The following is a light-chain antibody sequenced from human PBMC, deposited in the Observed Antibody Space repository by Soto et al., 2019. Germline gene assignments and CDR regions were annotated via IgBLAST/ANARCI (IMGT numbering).Light chain of an antibody. CDR2: AAS. CDR1: QSISSY. V-gene: IGKV1-39*01. Sequence: DIQMTQSPSSLSASVGARVTITCLASQSISSYLHWYQQKPWKAPKLLIYAASSLQSWVPSRFSGSGSGTDFTLTISSLEPEDFAVYYCQQRSNSITFGQGTRLEI. J-gene: IGKJ5*01. CDR3: QQRSNSIT.